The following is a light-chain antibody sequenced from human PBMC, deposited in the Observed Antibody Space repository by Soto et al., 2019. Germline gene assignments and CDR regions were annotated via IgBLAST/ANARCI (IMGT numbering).Light chain of an antibody. CDR2: AAS. J-gene: IGKJ2*01. CDR1: QNIASF. Sequence: DAQMTQSPSSLSASVGDRVTITCRASQNIASFLNWYQQRPGTAPKLLIYAASNLESGVPSRFSGRGSATDFTLSISSLQPEDFATYFCQQSYNMPVTFGQGTKVE. V-gene: IGKV1-39*01. CDR3: QQSYNMPVT.